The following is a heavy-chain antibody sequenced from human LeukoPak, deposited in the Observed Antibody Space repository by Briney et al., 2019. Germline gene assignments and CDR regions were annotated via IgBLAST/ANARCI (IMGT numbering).Heavy chain of an antibody. Sequence: SETLSLTCAVYGGSLSGYYWSWIRQPPGKGLEWIGEINHSGSTNYNPSLKSRVTISVDTSKNQFSLKLSSVTAADTAVYYCARGGPGTYYDFWSGYYRNWFDPWGQGTLVTVSS. D-gene: IGHD3-3*01. CDR2: INHSGST. CDR3: ARGGPGTYYDFWSGYYRNWFDP. J-gene: IGHJ5*02. V-gene: IGHV4-34*01. CDR1: GGSLSGYY.